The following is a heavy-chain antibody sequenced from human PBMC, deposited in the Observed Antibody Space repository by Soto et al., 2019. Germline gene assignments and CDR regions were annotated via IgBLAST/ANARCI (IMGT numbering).Heavy chain of an antibody. CDR3: ARHALWFGVDYYYYMDV. CDR1: SYL. J-gene: IGHJ6*03. V-gene: IGHV1-69*02. Sequence: SYLIGRLLLPPKKGLEWMGRIIPILGIANYAQKFQGRVTITADKSTSTAYMELSSVTAADTAVYYSARHALWFGVDYYYYMDVWGKGTTVTVSS. CDR2: IIPILGIA. D-gene: IGHD3-10*01.